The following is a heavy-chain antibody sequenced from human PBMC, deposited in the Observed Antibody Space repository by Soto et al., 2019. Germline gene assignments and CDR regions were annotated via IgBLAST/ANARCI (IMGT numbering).Heavy chain of an antibody. CDR1: GGSISSYY. CDR2: IYYSGST. Sequence: SETLSLTCTVSGGSISSYYWSWIRQPPGKGLEWIGYIYYSGSTNYNPSLKSRVTISVDTSKNQFSLKLSSVTAADTAVYYCGRDSSIAARGYFDYWGQGTLVT. V-gene: IGHV4-59*01. CDR3: GRDSSIAARGYFDY. D-gene: IGHD6-6*01. J-gene: IGHJ4*02.